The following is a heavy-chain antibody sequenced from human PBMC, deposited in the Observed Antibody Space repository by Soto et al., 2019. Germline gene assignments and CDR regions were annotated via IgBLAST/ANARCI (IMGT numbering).Heavy chain of an antibody. J-gene: IGHJ6*02. D-gene: IGHD2-2*01. CDR3: AKGDIVLVPAATDYYYYGMDV. Sequence: GGSLRLCCATSGFIFSNYAMHWVRQAPGKGLEWVAVISYDGSNKYYADSVKGRFTISRDNSKNTLYLQMNSLRAEDTAVYYCAKGDIVLVPAATDYYYYGMDVWGQGTTVTVSS. CDR1: GFIFSNYA. V-gene: IGHV3-30-3*01. CDR2: ISYDGSNK.